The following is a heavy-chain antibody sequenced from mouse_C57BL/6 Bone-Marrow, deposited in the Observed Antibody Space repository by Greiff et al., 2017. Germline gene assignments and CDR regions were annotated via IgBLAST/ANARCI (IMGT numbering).Heavy chain of an antibody. CDR2: ISSGGSYT. J-gene: IGHJ3*01. V-gene: IGHV5-6*02. D-gene: IGHD2-3*01. CDR3: ARRGGYCEGVAY. CDR1: GFTFSSYG. Sequence: EVKLMESGGDLVKPGGSLKLSCAASGFTFSSYGMSWVRQTPDKRLEWVATISSGGSYTYYPERVKGRFPISRDNAKNTLYLQMSSLKSEDTAMYYCARRGGYCEGVAYWGQGTLVSGSA.